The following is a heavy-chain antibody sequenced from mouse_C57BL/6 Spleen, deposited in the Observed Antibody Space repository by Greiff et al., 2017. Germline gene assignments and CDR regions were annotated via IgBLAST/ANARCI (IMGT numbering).Heavy chain of an antibody. J-gene: IGHJ2*01. CDR1: GYTFTDYY. V-gene: IGHV1-26*01. Sequence: VQLQQSGPELVKPGASVKISCKASGYTFTDYYMNWVQQSHGKSLEWIGDINPNNGGTSYNQKFKGKATLTVDKSSSTAYMELRRLTSEDSAVYYCARGSVVGYWGQGTTRTVSS. CDR2: INPNNGGT. D-gene: IGHD1-1*01. CDR3: ARGSVVGY.